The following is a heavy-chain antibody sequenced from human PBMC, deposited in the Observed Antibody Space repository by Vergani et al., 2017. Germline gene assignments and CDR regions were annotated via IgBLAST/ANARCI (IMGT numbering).Heavy chain of an antibody. V-gene: IGHV3-53*04. CDR2: IYSGGST. D-gene: IGHD4-11*01. CDR3: ARSRATVTTYYYYGMDV. J-gene: IGHJ6*02. CDR1: GFTVSSNY. Sequence: EVQLVESGGGLVQPGGSLRLSCAASGFTVSSNYMSWVRQAPGKGLEWVSVIYSGGSTYYADSVKGRFTISRHNSKNTLYLQMNSRRAKDTAVYYCARSRATVTTYYYYGMDVWGRGTTVAVSS.